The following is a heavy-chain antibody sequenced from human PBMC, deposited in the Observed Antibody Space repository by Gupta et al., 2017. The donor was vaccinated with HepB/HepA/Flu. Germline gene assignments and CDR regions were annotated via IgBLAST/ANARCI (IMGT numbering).Heavy chain of an antibody. V-gene: IGHV3-23*01. CDR1: GFTFSSYA. J-gene: IGHJ5*02. CDR3: AKDHQGTTWAVRWGNWFDP. CDR2: ISGSGGST. Sequence: EVQLLESGGGLVQPGGSLRLSCAASGFTFSSYAMSWVRQAPGKGLEWVSAISGSGGSTYYADSVKGRFTISRDNSKNTLYLQMNSLRAEDTAVYYCAKDHQGTTWAVRWGNWFDPWGQGTLVTVSS. D-gene: IGHD1-1*01.